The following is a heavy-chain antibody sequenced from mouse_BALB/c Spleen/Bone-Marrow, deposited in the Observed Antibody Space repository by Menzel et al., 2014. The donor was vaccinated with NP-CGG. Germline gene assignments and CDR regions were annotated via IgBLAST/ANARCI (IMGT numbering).Heavy chain of an antibody. D-gene: IGHD6-5*01. J-gene: IGHJ4*01. CDR1: GFSFSSYG. CDR2: INSNGGST. Sequence: VQLQESGGGLVQPGGSLKLSCAASGFSFSSYGMSWVSQTTDKRLELVGNINSNGGSTYYPDRVKGRFTISRDNATNTLYLQRNRMNPQDTAMYYGGLSNAMEYWSQGTAVTAPS. CDR3: GLSNAMEY. V-gene: IGHV5-6-3*01.